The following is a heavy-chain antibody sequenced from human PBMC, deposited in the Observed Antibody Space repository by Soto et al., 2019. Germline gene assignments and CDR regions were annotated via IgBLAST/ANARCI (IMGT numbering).Heavy chain of an antibody. CDR1: GFSFSIYA. V-gene: IGHV3-30-3*01. J-gene: IGHJ4*02. CDR2: ISYDVSNK. CDR3: ARAEGLGIVIVPAAPPDY. D-gene: IGHD2-2*01. Sequence: GGSLRLSCAACGFSFSIYAMHWVRQAPGKGLEWVAVISYDVSNKYYTDSVKGRFTIARDNSKNTLYLQMNSLRTEDTAVYYCARAEGLGIVIVPAAPPDYWGQGNLVTGYS.